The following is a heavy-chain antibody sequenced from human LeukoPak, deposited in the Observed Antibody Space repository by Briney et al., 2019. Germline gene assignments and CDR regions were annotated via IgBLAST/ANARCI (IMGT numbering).Heavy chain of an antibody. J-gene: IGHJ6*03. Sequence: ASVKVSCKASGYVFTNYYIYWLRKAPGQGLECLGWINPNNGDTKSAQKFQGRVTMTGDTSISTAFLDLTGLTFDDTVVYHCAGGPADQDYGDVDYYYYMDVWGKGTTVTVSS. CDR2: INPNNGDT. V-gene: IGHV1-2*02. D-gene: IGHD4-17*01. CDR1: GYVFTNYY. CDR3: AGGPADQDYGDVDYYYYMDV.